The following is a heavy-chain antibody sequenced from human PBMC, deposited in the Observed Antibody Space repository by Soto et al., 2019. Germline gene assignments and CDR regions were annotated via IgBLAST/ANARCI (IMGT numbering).Heavy chain of an antibody. CDR2: IYPGDSET. CDR3: ASPEDLASATPGWTY. J-gene: IGHJ4*02. Sequence: EVHLVQSGAEVKKPGQSLKISCKGSGYNFANYWIGWVRQMPGKGLEWMGIIYPGDSETRYSPSVQGQVTISADKSISTAYLQWSSLKASNTAMYYCASPEDLASATPGWTYWGQVTLVTVSS. CDR1: GYNFANYW. V-gene: IGHV5-51*03. D-gene: IGHD2-15*01.